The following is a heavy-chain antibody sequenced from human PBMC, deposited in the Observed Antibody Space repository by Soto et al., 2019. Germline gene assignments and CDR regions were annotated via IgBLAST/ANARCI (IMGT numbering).Heavy chain of an antibody. Sequence: ASVKVSCKASGYTFTSYGISWVRQAPGQGPEWMGWISAYNGNTNYAQKLQGRVTMTTDTSTSTAYMELRSLRSDDTAVYYCAREGGYCSGGSCYWRDRQWFDPWGQGTLVTVSS. J-gene: IGHJ5*02. V-gene: IGHV1-18*01. D-gene: IGHD2-15*01. CDR3: AREGGYCSGGSCYWRDRQWFDP. CDR2: ISAYNGNT. CDR1: GYTFTSYG.